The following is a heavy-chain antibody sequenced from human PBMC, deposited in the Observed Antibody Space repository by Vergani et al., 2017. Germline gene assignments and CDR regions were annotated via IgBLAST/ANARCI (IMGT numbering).Heavy chain of an antibody. CDR3: VGGGYYRRHFDY. J-gene: IGHJ4*02. Sequence: QVQLQQWGAGLLKPSETLSLTCAVYGGSFSGYYWSWIRQPPGKGLEWSGEINHSGSTNYNPSLKSRVTISVDTSKNQFSLKLSSVTSADTAVYYCVGGGYYRRHFDYWGQGTLVTVSS. CDR1: GGSFSGYY. V-gene: IGHV4-34*01. CDR2: INHSGST. D-gene: IGHD3-3*01.